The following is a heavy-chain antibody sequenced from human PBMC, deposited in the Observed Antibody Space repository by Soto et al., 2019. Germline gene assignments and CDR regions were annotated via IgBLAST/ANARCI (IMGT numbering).Heavy chain of an antibody. CDR3: ARDSFGAARPRFSDY. V-gene: IGHV1-3*01. D-gene: IGHD6-6*01. Sequence: ASVKVSCKASGYTFTSYGLHWERQAPGQRPQWMGWINADNGNTKYSQEFEGRVTITRDTSATTAYMEMSSLTSEDSAVYYCARDSFGAARPRFSDYWGQGTLVTVSP. J-gene: IGHJ4*02. CDR2: INADNGNT. CDR1: GYTFTSYG.